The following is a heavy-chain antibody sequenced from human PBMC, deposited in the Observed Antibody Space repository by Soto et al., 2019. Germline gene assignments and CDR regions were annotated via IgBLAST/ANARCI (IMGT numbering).Heavy chain of an antibody. Sequence: ASLKLYCKTSGYTFTRYYIHWVRKEKGQVLEWMGWINPNSGGTNYAQKFQGRVTMTRDTSISTAYMELSRLRSDDTAVYYCARDLTIFGVVSRRYYYYGMDFWVQGTTVTVSS. CDR3: ARDLTIFGVVSRRYYYYGMDF. CDR2: INPNSGGT. J-gene: IGHJ6*02. D-gene: IGHD3-3*01. CDR1: GYTFTRYY. V-gene: IGHV1-2*02.